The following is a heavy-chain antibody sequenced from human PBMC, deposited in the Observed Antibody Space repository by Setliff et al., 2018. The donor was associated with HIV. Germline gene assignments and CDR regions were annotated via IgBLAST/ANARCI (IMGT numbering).Heavy chain of an antibody. CDR3: ARGGLTAAGTLLLVGYFDY. J-gene: IGHJ4*02. CDR1: GGSFSGYY. CDR2: INHSGST. V-gene: IGHV4-34*01. Sequence: SETLSLTCAVYGGSFSGYYWSWIRRPPGKGLEWIGEINHSGSTNFNPSLKSRVTISVDTSKNQFSLKLSSVTAADTAVYYCARGGLTAAGTLLLVGYFDYWGQGTLVTVSS. D-gene: IGHD6-13*01.